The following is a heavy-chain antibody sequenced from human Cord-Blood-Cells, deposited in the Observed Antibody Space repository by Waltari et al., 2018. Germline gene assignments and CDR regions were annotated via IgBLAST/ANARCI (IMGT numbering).Heavy chain of an antibody. V-gene: IGHV1-69*12. CDR3: ARDGDRGSYYRGDYFGMDV. CDR1: GGTFSSYA. D-gene: IGHD1-26*01. J-gene: IGHJ6*02. Sequence: QVQLVQSGAEVKKPGSSVKVSCKASGGTFSSYAISWVRQAPGQGLEWMGGIFPSFCTANYAQRLQGRVTSLADESTSAAYMELSSMRSEYTAVYYCARDGDRGSYYRGDYFGMDVCGQGTTVIVSS. CDR2: IFPSFCTA.